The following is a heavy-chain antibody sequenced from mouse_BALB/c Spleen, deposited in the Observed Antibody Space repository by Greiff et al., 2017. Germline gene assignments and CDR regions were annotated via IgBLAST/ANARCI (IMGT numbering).Heavy chain of an antibody. D-gene: IGHD1-1*01. CDR3: ARSSRNYYGSSFFDY. Sequence: VQLKESGPGLVKPSQSLSLTCTVTGYSITSDYAWNWIRQFPGNKLEWMGYISYSGSTSYNPSLKSRISITRDTSKNQFFLQLNSVTTEDTATYYCARSSRNYYGSSFFDYWGQGTTLTVSS. CDR2: ISYSGST. V-gene: IGHV3-2*02. J-gene: IGHJ2*01. CDR1: GYSITSDYA.